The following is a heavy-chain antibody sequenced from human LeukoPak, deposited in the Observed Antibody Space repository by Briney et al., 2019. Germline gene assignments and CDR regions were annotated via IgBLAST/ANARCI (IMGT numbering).Heavy chain of an antibody. CDR1: GYTFTGHY. J-gene: IGHJ4*02. CDR2: INPNSGGT. CDR3: ARDNGYYYDSSGYYPPAYYFDY. D-gene: IGHD3-22*01. V-gene: IGHV1-2*02. Sequence: ASVKVSCKASGYTFTGHYIHWVRQAPGQGLEWMGWINPNSGGTNYAQKFQGRVTMTRDTSISTAYMELSRLRSDDTAVYYCARDNGYYYDSSGYYPPAYYFDYWGQGTLVTVSS.